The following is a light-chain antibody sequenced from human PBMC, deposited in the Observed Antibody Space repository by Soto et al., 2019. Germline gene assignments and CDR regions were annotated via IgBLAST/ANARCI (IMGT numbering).Light chain of an antibody. CDR3: SSYTSSSTWV. J-gene: IGLJ3*02. CDR2: DVS. V-gene: IGLV2-14*01. CDR1: SSDVGGYNY. Sequence: QSALTQPPSVSGSPGQSITISCTGTSSDVGGYNYVSWYQQHPGKAPKLMIYDVSNRPSGVSNRFSGSKSGNTASLTISGVEAEAEADYYCSSYTSSSTWVFGGGTQLTVL.